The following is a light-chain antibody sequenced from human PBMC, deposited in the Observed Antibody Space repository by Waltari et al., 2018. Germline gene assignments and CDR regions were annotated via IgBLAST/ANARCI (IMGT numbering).Light chain of an antibody. J-gene: IGKJ1*01. CDR2: GAS. CDR1: QSVSRF. V-gene: IGKV3-20*01. Sequence: EIVLTQSPGTLSLSPGERGTLSCRASQSVSRFLAWYQQKPGQAPRLLIYGASTRATGIPDRLSGSGSGTDFSLNISRLEPEDFAVYYCQKYDRLPATFGQGTKVEIK. CDR3: QKYDRLPAT.